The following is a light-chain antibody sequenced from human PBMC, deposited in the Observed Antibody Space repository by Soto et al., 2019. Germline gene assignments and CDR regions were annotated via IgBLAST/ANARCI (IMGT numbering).Light chain of an antibody. J-gene: IGKJ1*01. Sequence: ETVVTQSPATLSVSPGETATLSCRASESVRTNLAWYQQKPGQAPRLLIYGASNRATGIPARFSGSGSGTEFTLTISSLQSEDFAVYYCQQYNNWPWTFGQGTKVDIK. CDR3: QQYNNWPWT. CDR2: GAS. CDR1: ESVRTN. V-gene: IGKV3-15*01.